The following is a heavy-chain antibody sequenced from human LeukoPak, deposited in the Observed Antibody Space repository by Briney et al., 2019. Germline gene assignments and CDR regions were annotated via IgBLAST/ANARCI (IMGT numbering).Heavy chain of an antibody. Sequence: SQTLSLTCTVSGGSISSGGYYWSWIRQPPGKGLEWIGYIYHSGSTYYNPSLKSRVTISVDRSKNQFSLKLSSVTAADTAVYYCAGGDPELAAAVDYWGQGTLVTVSS. CDR3: AGGDPELAAAVDY. CDR2: IYHSGST. CDR1: GGSISSGGYY. J-gene: IGHJ4*02. D-gene: IGHD5-24*01. V-gene: IGHV4-30-2*01.